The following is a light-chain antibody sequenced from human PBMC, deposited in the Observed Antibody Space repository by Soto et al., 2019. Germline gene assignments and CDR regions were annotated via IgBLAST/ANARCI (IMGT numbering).Light chain of an antibody. Sequence: QSVLTQPASVSGSPGQSITISCTGTSTDVGRYNYVSWYQQHPGKVPKLIIYEVSRRPSGVSHRFSGSKSGNTASLTISGLQAEDEADFYCSSFTSSDSYVFGSGTKVTV. CDR3: SSFTSSDSYV. V-gene: IGLV2-14*01. CDR1: STDVGRYNY. J-gene: IGLJ1*01. CDR2: EVS.